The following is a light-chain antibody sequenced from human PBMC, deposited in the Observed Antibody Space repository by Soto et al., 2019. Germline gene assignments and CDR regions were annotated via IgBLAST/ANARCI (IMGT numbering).Light chain of an antibody. J-gene: IGLJ3*02. CDR2: MNN. CDR3: VAWDDNLSARV. V-gene: IGLV1-47*01. Sequence: QSVLTQPPSLSGTPGQTVTISCFGSRSNIGSSIVHWYQQLPGAAPKHLIYMNNQRPSGIPDRFSGSKSGTSASLVIRGLRSEDEADYYCVAWDDNLSARVFGGGTKVTVL. CDR1: RSNIGSSI.